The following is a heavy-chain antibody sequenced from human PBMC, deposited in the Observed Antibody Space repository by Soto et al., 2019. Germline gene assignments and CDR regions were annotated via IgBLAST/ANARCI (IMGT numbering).Heavy chain of an antibody. CDR2: ISSSSSYI. D-gene: IGHD1-26*01. V-gene: IGHV3-21*01. Sequence: ALRLSCSASGVTFSNYSMNWVRQAPGKGLEWVSSISSSSSYIYYADSVKGRFTISRDNAKNSLYLQMNSLRAEDTAVYYCARVRYDYWGQGTLVTVSS. CDR1: GVTFSNYS. CDR3: ARVRYDY. J-gene: IGHJ4*02.